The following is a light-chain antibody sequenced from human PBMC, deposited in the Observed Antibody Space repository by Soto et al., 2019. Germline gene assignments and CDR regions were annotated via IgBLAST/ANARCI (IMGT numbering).Light chain of an antibody. Sequence: QSALTQPASVSGSPGQSITISCTGTSSDVWSYNLVSWYQQHPGKAPKLMIYEGSKRPSGVSNRFSGSKSGNTASLTISGLQAEDEADYYCCSYAGSNVFGTGTKVTAL. CDR1: SSDVWSYNL. V-gene: IGLV2-23*01. CDR2: EGS. CDR3: CSYAGSNV. J-gene: IGLJ1*01.